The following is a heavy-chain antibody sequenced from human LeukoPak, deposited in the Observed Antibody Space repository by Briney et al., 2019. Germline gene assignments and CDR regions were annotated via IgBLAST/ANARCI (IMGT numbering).Heavy chain of an antibody. V-gene: IGHV1-2*02. Sequence: ASVKVSCKASGYTFTSHYIHWVRQAPGQGLEWMGIINPSGGSINYAQKIQDTNYAQKFQGRVTMTRDTSISTAYMELSRLRSDDPAVYYGASGYCSGGSCYLVDYWAREPWSPSPQ. CDR1: GYTFTSHY. CDR3: ASGYCSGGSCYLVDY. CDR2: INPSGGSINYAQKIQDT. D-gene: IGHD2-15*01. J-gene: IGHJ4*02.